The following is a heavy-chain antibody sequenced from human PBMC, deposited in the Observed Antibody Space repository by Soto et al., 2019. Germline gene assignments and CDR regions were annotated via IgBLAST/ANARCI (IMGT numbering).Heavy chain of an antibody. Sequence: GESLKISCKGSGYSFTSYWIGWVRQMPGKGLEWMGIIYPGDSDTRYSPSFQGQVTISADKSISTAYLQWSSLRASDTAMYYCERSIAAAGTSEYSSGWSRYYYYGMDVWGQGTTVTVSS. CDR2: IYPGDSDT. CDR1: GYSFTSYW. J-gene: IGHJ6*02. V-gene: IGHV5-51*01. D-gene: IGHD6-13*01. CDR3: ERSIAAAGTSEYSSGWSRYYYYGMDV.